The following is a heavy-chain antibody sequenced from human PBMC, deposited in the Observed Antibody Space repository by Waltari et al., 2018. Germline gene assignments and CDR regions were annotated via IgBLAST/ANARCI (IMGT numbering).Heavy chain of an antibody. CDR3: ARDPRMDV. Sequence: QGQLVESGGGVVQPGKSLRLSCAASGFTFSSYPFHWVRQAPGKGLELVAVISYDGSNKFYADSVKGRFTISRDDSKNTLYLQMHSLRPEDTAVYYCARDPRMDVWGQGTTVTVSS. CDR2: ISYDGSNK. CDR1: GFTFSSYP. J-gene: IGHJ6*02. V-gene: IGHV3-30*01.